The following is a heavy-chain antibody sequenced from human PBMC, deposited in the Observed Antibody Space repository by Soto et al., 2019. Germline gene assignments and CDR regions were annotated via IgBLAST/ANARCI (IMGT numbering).Heavy chain of an antibody. CDR2: INPYGGAA. CDR3: ATVPSTAMINQIDH. CDR1: GYTFTSTW. J-gene: IGHJ4*02. Sequence: GASVKVSCKASGYTFTSTWMHWVRQAPGQGLEWMGIINPYGGAATYVEKFQGRVTMTRDTSTATDYMELSSLRAEDTAVYYCATVPSTAMINQIDHWGQGTLVTVSS. D-gene: IGHD5-18*01. V-gene: IGHV1-46*01.